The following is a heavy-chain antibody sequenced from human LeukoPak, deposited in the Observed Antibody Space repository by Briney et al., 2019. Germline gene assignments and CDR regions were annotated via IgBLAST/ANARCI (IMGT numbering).Heavy chain of an antibody. CDR3: TRTDNYGSGPPDS. J-gene: IGHJ4*02. CDR2: INPNTGVS. D-gene: IGHD3-10*01. Sequence: GASVKVSCKASGYTFTNYYMHWVRQAPGQGLEWMGWINPNTGVSKSAQKFQGRVTITADESTSTAYMELSSLKSEDTAVYYCTRTDNYGSGPPDSWGQGTLVTVSS. CDR1: GYTFTNYY. V-gene: IGHV1-2*02.